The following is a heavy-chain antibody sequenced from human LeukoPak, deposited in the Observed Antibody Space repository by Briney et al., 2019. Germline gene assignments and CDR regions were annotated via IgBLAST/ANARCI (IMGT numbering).Heavy chain of an antibody. J-gene: IGHJ5*02. Sequence: ASVKVSCKASGYTFTSYFIHWVRQAPGQGLEWMGIINPSGGSTSYAQKFQGRVTMTSDMSTSTVYMELSSLRSEDTAVYYCARDKFNCGGDCYSKEPDNWFDPWGQGTLVTVSS. D-gene: IGHD2-21*02. V-gene: IGHV1-46*01. CDR1: GYTFTSYF. CDR2: INPSGGST. CDR3: ARDKFNCGGDCYSKEPDNWFDP.